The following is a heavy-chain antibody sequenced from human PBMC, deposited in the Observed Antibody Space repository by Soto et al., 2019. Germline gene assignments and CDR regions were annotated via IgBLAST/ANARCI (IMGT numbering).Heavy chain of an antibody. D-gene: IGHD6-13*01. CDR3: AKDQGIAASHGID. CDR1: GFTFNNYG. CDR2: ISNDGSDK. J-gene: IGHJ3*01. Sequence: QVQLVESGGGVVQPGRSLRLSCAASGFTFNNYGMHWVRQAPGKGLEWVAVISNDGSDKYYADSVKGRLTISRDNSKNTVYLQMNSRRAEDTAGYYCAKDQGIAASHGIDWGQGTMVTVSS. V-gene: IGHV3-30*18.